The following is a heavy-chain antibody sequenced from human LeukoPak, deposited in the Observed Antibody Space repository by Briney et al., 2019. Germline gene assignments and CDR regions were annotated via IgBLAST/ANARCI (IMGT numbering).Heavy chain of an antibody. J-gene: IGHJ4*02. CDR1: GGTFSSYA. Sequence: GASVKVSCKASGGTFSSYAISWVRQAPGQGLGWMGGIIPIFGTANYAQKFQGRVTITADESTSTAYMELSSLRSEDTAVYYCASDRKRYYDYVWGSYVDWGQGTLVTVSS. V-gene: IGHV1-69*13. CDR3: ASDRKRYYDYVWGSYVD. CDR2: IIPIFGTA. D-gene: IGHD3-16*01.